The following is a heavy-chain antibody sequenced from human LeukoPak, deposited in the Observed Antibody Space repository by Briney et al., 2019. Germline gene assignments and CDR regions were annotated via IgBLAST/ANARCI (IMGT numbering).Heavy chain of an antibody. D-gene: IGHD3-3*01. Sequence: GGSLRLSCAASGFNFSTYAMTWVRQVPGKGLQWVSSITGGGSTTDYAASVKGRFTISRDNSKNMLFLQMNSLSADDRAIYYCARASGTNGYYQLPINSWGQGILVTVSS. CDR1: GFNFSTYA. CDR2: ITGGGSTT. CDR3: ARASGTNGYYQLPINS. V-gene: IGHV3-23*01. J-gene: IGHJ4*02.